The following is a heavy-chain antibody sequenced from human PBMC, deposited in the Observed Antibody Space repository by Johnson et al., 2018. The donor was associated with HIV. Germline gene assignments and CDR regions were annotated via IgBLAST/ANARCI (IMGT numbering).Heavy chain of an antibody. V-gene: IGHV3-23*04. CDR3: ASWHGDYGNAFDI. CDR2: ISGSGGST. CDR1: GFTFSSYA. J-gene: IGHJ3*02. Sequence: EVQLVESGGGVVQPGGSLRLSCAASGFTFSSYAMSWVRQAPGKGLEWVSAISGSGGSTYYADSVKGRFTISRDNSKNTLYLQMNSLRAEDTAVYYCASWHGDYGNAFDIWGQGTMVTVSS. D-gene: IGHD4-17*01.